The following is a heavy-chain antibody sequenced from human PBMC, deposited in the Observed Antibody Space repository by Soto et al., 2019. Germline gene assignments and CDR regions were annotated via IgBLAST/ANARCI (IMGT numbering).Heavy chain of an antibody. CDR2: IIPIFGTA. Sequence: QVQLVQSGAEVKKPGSSVKVSCKASGGTFSSYAISWVRQAPGQGLEWMGGIIPIFGTANYAQKFQGRVTITADESTSTVYMELGSLRSEDTAVYYCARGGPSSSWPYNWFDPWGQGTLVTVSS. V-gene: IGHV1-69*01. CDR1: GGTFSSYA. J-gene: IGHJ5*02. D-gene: IGHD6-13*01. CDR3: ARGGPSSSWPYNWFDP.